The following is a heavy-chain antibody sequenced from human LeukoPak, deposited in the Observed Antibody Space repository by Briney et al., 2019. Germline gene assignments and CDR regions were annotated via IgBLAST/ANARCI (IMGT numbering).Heavy chain of an antibody. CDR3: AVIYGSENYFVDS. CDR1: GFTFSSYS. CDR2: ISSSSSTI. J-gene: IGHJ4*02. V-gene: IGHV3-48*02. D-gene: IGHD3-10*01. Sequence: PGGSLRLSCAASGFTFSSYSMNWVRQAPGEGLEWVSYISSSSSTIYYADSVKGRFTISRDNAKNSLYLQMNSLRDEDTAVYYGAVIYGSENYFVDSWGQGTLVTVSS.